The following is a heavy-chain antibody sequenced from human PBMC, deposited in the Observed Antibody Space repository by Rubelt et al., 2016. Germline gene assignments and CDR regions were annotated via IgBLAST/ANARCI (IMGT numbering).Heavy chain of an antibody. D-gene: IGHD6-13*01. V-gene: IGHV4-39*01. Sequence: QLQLQESGPGLVKPSETLSLTCTVSGGSISSSSYYWGWIRQPPGKGLEWIGSIYYSGSTYYNPVRKGVVTMSVEPAKNQFLRKLRLGTAADTAVYYCARHRYSGIAAAQFDYWGQGTLVTVSS. CDR2: IYYSGST. J-gene: IGHJ4*02. CDR3: ARHRYSGIAAAQFDY. CDR1: GGSISSSSYY.